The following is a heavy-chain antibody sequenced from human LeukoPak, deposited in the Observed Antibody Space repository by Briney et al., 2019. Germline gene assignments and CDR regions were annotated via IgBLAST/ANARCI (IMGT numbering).Heavy chain of an antibody. V-gene: IGHV3-43*01. D-gene: IGHD5-12*01. CDR2: INRDGGRT. CDR1: GFKFDDYS. Sequence: PGGSLRLSCAASGFKFDDYSMHWVRQAPGKGLEWVSLINRDGGRTFYADSVKGRFTISRDNNKNSLYLQMNSLRTDDTALYYCAKEMLGTRWITYDYWGQGTLVTVSS. CDR3: AKEMLGTRWITYDY. J-gene: IGHJ4*02.